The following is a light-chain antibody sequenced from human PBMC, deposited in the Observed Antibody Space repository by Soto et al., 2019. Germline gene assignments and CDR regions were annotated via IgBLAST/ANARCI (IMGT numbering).Light chain of an antibody. CDR2: GAS. V-gene: IGKV3-20*01. CDR1: QSVTSNY. Sequence: DIVLTQSPATLSLSPGERATLSCRASQSVTSNYLFWYQQKHGQAPRPLIYGASSRDTGIPERFSGSGSGTDFTLTISRLEPEDFAMYYCQQYDSSPCTFGQGTKVEIK. J-gene: IGKJ1*01. CDR3: QQYDSSPCT.